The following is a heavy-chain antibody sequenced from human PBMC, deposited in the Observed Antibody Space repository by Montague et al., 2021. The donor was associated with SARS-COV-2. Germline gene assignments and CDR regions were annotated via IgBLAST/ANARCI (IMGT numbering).Heavy chain of an antibody. Sequence: SETLSLTCAVSGGSISSSHWWSWVSQHPGKGLEWIGEIYYSGSTNYNQSLKSRVTITIDKSKNQLSLKLSSVTAADTAVYYCARECRTYGYGGQYWYFDPWGRGTLVTVSS. J-gene: IGHJ2*01. D-gene: IGHD3-10*01. CDR2: IYYSGST. V-gene: IGHV4-4*02. CDR3: ARECRTYGYGGQYWYFDP. CDR1: GGSISSSHW.